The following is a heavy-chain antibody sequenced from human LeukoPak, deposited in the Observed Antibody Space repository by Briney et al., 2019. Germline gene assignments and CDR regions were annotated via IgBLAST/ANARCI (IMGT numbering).Heavy chain of an antibody. CDR1: GGSFSGYY. D-gene: IGHD3-3*01. V-gene: IGHV4-34*01. Sequence: SETLSLTCAVYGGSFSGYYWDWIRQPPGKGLEWIGEINHSGGTNYNPSLKNRVTISIDTSKNQFSLKLSSVTAADTAVYYCARVGYFWSGYYDQSRYNWFDPWGQGTLVTVSS. CDR2: INHSGGT. CDR3: ARVGYFWSGYYDQSRYNWFDP. J-gene: IGHJ5*02.